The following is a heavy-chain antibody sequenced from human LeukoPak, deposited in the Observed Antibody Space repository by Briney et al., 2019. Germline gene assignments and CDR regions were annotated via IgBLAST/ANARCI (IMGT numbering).Heavy chain of an antibody. J-gene: IGHJ4*02. V-gene: IGHV3-64*01. D-gene: IGHD4-17*01. CDR2: ISSNGGST. CDR3: ARVDPNYGFDY. Sequence: GGSLRLSCAASGFTFSSYAMHWVRQAPGKGLEYVSAISSNGGSTYYANSVKGRFTISRDNAKNSLFLQMNSLRAEDTAVYYCARVDPNYGFDYWGQGTLVTVSS. CDR1: GFTFSSYA.